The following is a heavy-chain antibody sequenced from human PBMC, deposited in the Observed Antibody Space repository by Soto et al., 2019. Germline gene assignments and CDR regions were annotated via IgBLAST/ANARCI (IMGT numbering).Heavy chain of an antibody. CDR2: INANSGDT. CDR3: ARDLDDSSGYYYSLIDY. CDR1: GYTFTDFY. V-gene: IGHV1-18*04. D-gene: IGHD3-22*01. Sequence: ASVKVSCKTSGYTFTDFYMHWVRQAPGQGLEWMGWINANSGDTKYAQKLQGRVTMTTDTSTSTAYMELRSLRSDDTAVYYCARDLDDSSGYYYSLIDYWGQGTLVTVSS. J-gene: IGHJ4*02.